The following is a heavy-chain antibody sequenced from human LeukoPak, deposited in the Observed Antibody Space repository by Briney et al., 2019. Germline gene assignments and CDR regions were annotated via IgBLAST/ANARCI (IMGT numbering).Heavy chain of an antibody. V-gene: IGHV3-30*02. CDR2: IRYDGSNK. CDR1: GFTFSSYG. CDR3: ARDLDSYCSGGSCYSDY. Sequence: GGSLRLSCAASGFTFSSYGMHWVRQAPGKGLEWVAFIRYDGSNKYYADSVKGRFTISRDNSKNSLYLQMNSLRAEDTAVYYCARDLDSYCSGGSCYSDYWGQGTLVTVSS. J-gene: IGHJ4*02. D-gene: IGHD2-15*01.